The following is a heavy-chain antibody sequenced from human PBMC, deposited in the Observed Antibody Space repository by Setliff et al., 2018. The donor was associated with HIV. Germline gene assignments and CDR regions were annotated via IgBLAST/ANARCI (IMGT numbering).Heavy chain of an antibody. V-gene: IGHV4-4*07. CDR3: ARDPNYMDV. J-gene: IGHJ6*02. Sequence: PSETLSLTCSVSGGSISDYYWSWVRQPAGKGLEWIGRIYTGGSTKFNPSLGGRASLSVDKSNNQVSLKLTSVTAADTAIYYCARDPNYMDVWGQGTTGTVSS. CDR2: IYTGGST. CDR1: GGSISDYY.